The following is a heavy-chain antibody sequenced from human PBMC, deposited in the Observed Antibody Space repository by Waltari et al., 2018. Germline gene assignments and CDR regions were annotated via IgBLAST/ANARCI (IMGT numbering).Heavy chain of an antibody. CDR1: GGTFSTYT. CDR2: IIPLLDIS. D-gene: IGHD1-1*01. J-gene: IGHJ4*02. CDR3: ARSGEMKGTVDY. Sequence: HVQLEQSGAEVKKPGSSVKVSCKASGGTFSTYTVTWVRQAPGQGLERMGSIIPLLDISKYAQSLQARLTITVDQSTNTGYMELNNLRPEDTGVYYCARSGEMKGTVDYWGQGTLVTVSS. V-gene: IGHV1-69*02.